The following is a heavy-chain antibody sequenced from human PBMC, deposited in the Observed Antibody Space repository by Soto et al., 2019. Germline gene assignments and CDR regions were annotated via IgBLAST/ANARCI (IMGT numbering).Heavy chain of an antibody. CDR2: ISGYNGNT. V-gene: IGHV1-18*01. Sequence: QVQLVQSGAEVKKPGASVKVPYKASGYTFSSYAISWVRQAPGQGLEWMGWISGYNGNTTYAQKFQGRVTMTTDTSTSTVYMELRSLRSDDTAVYYCARGVGTSPDFDYWGQGTLVTVSS. D-gene: IGHD2-2*01. J-gene: IGHJ4*02. CDR1: GYTFSSYA. CDR3: ARGVGTSPDFDY.